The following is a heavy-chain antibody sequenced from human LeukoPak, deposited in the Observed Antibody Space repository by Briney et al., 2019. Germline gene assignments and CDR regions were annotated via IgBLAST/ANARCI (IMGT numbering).Heavy chain of an antibody. Sequence: GGSLRLSCAASGFTFSSYGMHWVRQAPGKGLEWVAVISYDGSNKYYADSVKGRFTISRDNSKNTLYLQMNSLRAEDTAVYYCAKDGDYYDSSGPARNSYLDYWGPGTLVTVSS. CDR1: GFTFSSYG. CDR2: ISYDGSNK. J-gene: IGHJ4*02. D-gene: IGHD3-22*01. CDR3: AKDGDYYDSSGPARNSYLDY. V-gene: IGHV3-30*18.